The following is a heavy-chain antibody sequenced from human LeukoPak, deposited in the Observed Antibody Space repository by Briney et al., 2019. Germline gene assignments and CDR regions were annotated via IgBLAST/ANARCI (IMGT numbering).Heavy chain of an antibody. CDR3: ASGQSSGWYAFDY. J-gene: IGHJ4*02. V-gene: IGHV4-39*07. D-gene: IGHD6-19*01. CDR1: GGSITSNSYY. Sequence: PSETLSLTCTVSGGSITSNSYYWAWFRQPPGKGLEWIGSVYYVGTIYYNPSLKSRVTVSVDTSKTQFSLELSSVTAADTAVYYCASGQSSGWYAFDYWGQGILLTVSS. CDR2: VYYVGTI.